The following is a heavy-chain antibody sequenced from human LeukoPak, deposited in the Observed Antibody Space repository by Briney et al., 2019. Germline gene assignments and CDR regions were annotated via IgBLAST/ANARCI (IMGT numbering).Heavy chain of an antibody. J-gene: IGHJ4*02. V-gene: IGHV3-48*01. CDR3: ARGAEGGTSRFDY. CDR1: GFTFSSYW. D-gene: IGHD1/OR15-1a*01. Sequence: PGGSLRLSCAAPGFTFSSYWMSWVRQAPGKGLEWVSYISSTGSISNTGSTIYYADSVRGRFTVSRDNAKNSLYLQMNSLRAEDTAVYYCARGAEGGTSRFDYWGRGTLVTVSS. CDR2: ISSTGSISNTGSTI.